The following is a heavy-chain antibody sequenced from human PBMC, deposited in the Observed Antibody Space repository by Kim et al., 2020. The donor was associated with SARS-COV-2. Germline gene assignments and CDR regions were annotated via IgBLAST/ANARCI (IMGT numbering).Heavy chain of an antibody. CDR2: IRFDGSNE. V-gene: IGHV3-30*02. CDR3: ATDSSGYYYTDEYFQH. D-gene: IGHD3-22*01. Sequence: GGSLRLSCAASGFTFSHYSMHWVRQAPGKGLEWVATIRFDGSNEYFTDSVKGRFTISRDISKSTLYLQMNSLRVDDTAMYYCATDSSGYYYTDEYFQHWGQGTLVTVSS. J-gene: IGHJ1*01. CDR1: GFTFSHYS.